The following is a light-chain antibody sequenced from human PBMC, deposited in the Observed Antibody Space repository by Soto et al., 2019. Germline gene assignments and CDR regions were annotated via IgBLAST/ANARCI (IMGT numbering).Light chain of an antibody. J-gene: IGKJ2*01. CDR3: QQYGSSPYT. CDR1: QSVSNR. CDR2: SAS. V-gene: IGKV3-15*01. Sequence: EIVMTQSPATLSVSPGERATLSCRASQSVSNRIAWYQQKPGQAPRLLIYSASTRATGIPARFSGSGSGTEFTLTISRLEPEDFAVYYCQQYGSSPYTFGQGTKVDIK.